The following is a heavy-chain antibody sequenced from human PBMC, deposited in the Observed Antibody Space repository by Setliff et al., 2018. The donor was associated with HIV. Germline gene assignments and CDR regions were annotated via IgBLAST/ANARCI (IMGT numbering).Heavy chain of an antibody. CDR3: ARDNPSAHWFDP. Sequence: SETLSLTCTVSGGSITSGNYFWTWIRQPAGKGLEWIGHIYTDGSTNYNPSFRSRVTISVDSSKNQFSLKLSSVTAADTAVYYCARDNPSAHWFDPWGQGTLVTVSS. V-gene: IGHV4-61*09. CDR2: IYTDGST. J-gene: IGHJ5*02. CDR1: GGSITSGNYF.